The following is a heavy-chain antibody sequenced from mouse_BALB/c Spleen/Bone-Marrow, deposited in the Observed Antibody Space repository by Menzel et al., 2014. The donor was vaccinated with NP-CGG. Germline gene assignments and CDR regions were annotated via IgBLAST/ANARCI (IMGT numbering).Heavy chain of an antibody. CDR2: IRNKANGYTT. CDR3: ARDVGRLFFDV. CDR1: GFTFTDYY. V-gene: IGHV7-3*02. D-gene: IGHD3-3*01. Sequence: MLVESGGGLVQPGGSLRLSCATSGFTFTDYYMNWVRQPPGMALEWLGFIRNKANGYTTDYSTSVKGRFTISRDNSQNILYLQMNTLRTEDSATYYCARDVGRLFFDVWGAGTTVTVSS. J-gene: IGHJ1*01.